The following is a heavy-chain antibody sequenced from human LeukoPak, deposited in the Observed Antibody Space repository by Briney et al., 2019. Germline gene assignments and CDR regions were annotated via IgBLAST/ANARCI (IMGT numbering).Heavy chain of an antibody. CDR2: ISYDGSNK. CDR3: AKAGRGIFWKNDFDH. Sequence: PGGSLRLSCAASGFTFSSYAMHWVRQAPGKGLEWVAVISYDGSNKYYADSVKGRFTISRDNSKNTLYLQMNSLRAEDTAVYYCAKAGRGIFWKNDFDHWGQGTLVTVSS. D-gene: IGHD1/OR15-1a*01. CDR1: GFTFSSYA. V-gene: IGHV3-30*18. J-gene: IGHJ4*02.